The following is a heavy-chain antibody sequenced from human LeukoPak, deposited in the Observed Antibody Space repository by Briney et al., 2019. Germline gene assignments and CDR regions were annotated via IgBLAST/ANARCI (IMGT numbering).Heavy chain of an antibody. J-gene: IGHJ5*02. CDR1: GGSINSGPYY. Sequence: SETLSLTCTVSGGSINSGPYYWSWLRLPAGKGLQWIGRVYSSGSSYNPSLKSRVTISIDTSENQFSLKLASVTAADTAVYFCARELDHSSNWFDPWGQGALVTVSS. CDR2: VYSSGS. V-gene: IGHV4-61*02. CDR3: ARELDHSSNWFDP. D-gene: IGHD1-14*01.